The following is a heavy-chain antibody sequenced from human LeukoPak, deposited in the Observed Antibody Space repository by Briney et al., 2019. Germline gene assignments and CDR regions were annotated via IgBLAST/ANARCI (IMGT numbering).Heavy chain of an antibody. V-gene: IGHV1-46*01. CDR3: ARAPLRGSSGWYEGDLFDY. CDR1: GYTFTSYY. Sequence: GASVKVSCKASGYTFTSYYMHWVRQAPGQGLEWMGIINPSGGSTSYAQKFQGRVTMTRDTSTSTVYMELSSLRSEDTAVYYCARAPLRGSSGWYEGDLFDYWGQGTLVTVSS. J-gene: IGHJ4*02. CDR2: INPSGGST. D-gene: IGHD6-19*01.